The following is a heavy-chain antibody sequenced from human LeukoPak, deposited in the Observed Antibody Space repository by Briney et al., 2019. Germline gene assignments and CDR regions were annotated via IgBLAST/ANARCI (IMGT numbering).Heavy chain of an antibody. Sequence: SQTLSLTCAISGDSVSSNSAAWNWIRQSPSRGLEWLGRTYYRSKWYTNYAVSVENRITINADTSKNQFSLHLNSVTPEDTAVYFCARDNGGAGFYLSTNWFDPWGQGTLVTVSS. J-gene: IGHJ5*02. CDR3: ARDNGGAGFYLSTNWFDP. D-gene: IGHD2-8*01. V-gene: IGHV6-1*01. CDR1: GDSVSSNSAA. CDR2: TYYRSKWYT.